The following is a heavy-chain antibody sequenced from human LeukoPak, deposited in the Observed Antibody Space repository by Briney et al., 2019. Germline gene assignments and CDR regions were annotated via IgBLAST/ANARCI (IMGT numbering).Heavy chain of an antibody. CDR2: IYYSGST. D-gene: IGHD5-18*01. CDR1: GGSISSYY. J-gene: IGHJ4*02. V-gene: IGHV4-59*08. CDR3: ARHVDTAMVYYFDY. Sequence: SETLSLTCTVSGGSISSYYWGWIRQPPGKGLEWIGYIYYSGSTNYNPSLKSRVTISVDTSKNQFSLKLSSVTAADTAVYYCARHVDTAMVYYFDYWGQGTLVTVSS.